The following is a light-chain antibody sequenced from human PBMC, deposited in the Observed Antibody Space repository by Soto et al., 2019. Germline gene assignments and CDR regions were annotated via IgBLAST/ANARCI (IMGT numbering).Light chain of an antibody. CDR2: EGI. Sequence: QSALTQPPAAAGSPGQSVTISCTGTSSDVGGYNYVSWYQQHPGKAPKVIIYEGIKRPSGVSNRFSGSNSGSTASLTISGLQAEDEADYYCCSYVGATTYVFGTGTKVTVL. V-gene: IGLV2-8*01. CDR1: SSDVGGYNY. CDR3: CSYVGATTYV. J-gene: IGLJ1*01.